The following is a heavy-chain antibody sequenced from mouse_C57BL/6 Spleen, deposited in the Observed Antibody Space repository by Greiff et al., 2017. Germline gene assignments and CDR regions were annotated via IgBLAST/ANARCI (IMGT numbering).Heavy chain of an antibody. D-gene: IGHD2-1*01. CDR3: ARKDGNYYGNGDYAMDY. J-gene: IGHJ4*01. Sequence: QVKLQQSGAELMKPGASVKLSCKATGYTFTGYWIEWVKQRPGNGLEWIGEILPGSGSTNYTEKFKGKATFTADTSSNTAYMQLSSLTTEDSAIYDCARKDGNYYGNGDYAMDYWGQGTSVTVSS. CDR2: ILPGSGST. CDR1: GYTFTGYW. V-gene: IGHV1-9*01.